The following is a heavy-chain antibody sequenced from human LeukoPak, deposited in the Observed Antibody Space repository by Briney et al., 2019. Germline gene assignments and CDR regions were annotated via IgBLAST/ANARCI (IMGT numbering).Heavy chain of an antibody. J-gene: IGHJ4*02. CDR3: VRGGGLLPDY. CDR1: GFSSSTFW. V-gene: IGHV3-7*01. CDR2: IKPDGSEQ. Sequence: GWFLRPSCAAAGFSSSTFWMSWVRQAPERVLEWVANIKPDGSEQYYLDSVKGRFTISRDKAKTSMYLQSSSLRAEDTAVYYCVRGGGLLPDYWGQGNPVTVSS. D-gene: IGHD2-15*01.